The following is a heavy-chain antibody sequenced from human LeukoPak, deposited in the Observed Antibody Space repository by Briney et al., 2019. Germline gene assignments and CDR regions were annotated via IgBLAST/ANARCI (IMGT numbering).Heavy chain of an antibody. Sequence: GGSLRLSCAASGFRFSSYGMHWVRQAPGKGLEWVAVIWYDGSNKYYADSVKGRFTISRDNSKNTLYLQMNSPRAEDTAVYYCAKERAAAVEGYFDYWGQGTLVTVSS. J-gene: IGHJ4*02. CDR2: IWYDGSNK. D-gene: IGHD6-13*01. CDR3: AKERAAAVEGYFDY. CDR1: GFRFSSYG. V-gene: IGHV3-33*06.